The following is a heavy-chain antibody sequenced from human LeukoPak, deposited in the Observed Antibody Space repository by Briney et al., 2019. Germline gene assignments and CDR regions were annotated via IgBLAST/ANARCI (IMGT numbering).Heavy chain of an antibody. Sequence: GAPVTVSCKASGYTFTGYYIHWVRQAPGQGLEWMGRINCNGGGTSYAQKFQGRVTMTRDTSISTAYMELDRLTSDDTAVYYCARDYGPYPGCSWFDPWGQGTLVTVSS. CDR3: ARDYGPYPGCSWFDP. J-gene: IGHJ5*02. CDR2: INCNGGGT. CDR1: GYTFTGYY. V-gene: IGHV1-2*06. D-gene: IGHD2-21*01.